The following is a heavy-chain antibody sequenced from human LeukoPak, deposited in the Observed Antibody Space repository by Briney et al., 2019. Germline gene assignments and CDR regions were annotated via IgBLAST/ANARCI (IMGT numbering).Heavy chain of an antibody. V-gene: IGHV3-7*01. D-gene: IGHD3-22*01. CDR3: ARARGYHYDSSGSYTPPHFDY. CDR1: GFTFSSYW. J-gene: IGHJ4*02. CDR2: IKEDGSEK. Sequence: GGSLRLSCAASGFTFSSYWMTWVRQAPGNGLEWVANIKEDGSEKNYVDSVKGRFSISRDNAKNSLYLQMSSLRAEDTAVYYCARARGYHYDSSGSYTPPHFDYWGQGSLVTVSS.